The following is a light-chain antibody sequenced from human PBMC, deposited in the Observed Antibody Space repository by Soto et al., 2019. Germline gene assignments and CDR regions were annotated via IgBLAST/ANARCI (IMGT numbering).Light chain of an antibody. CDR1: RSNIGSNT. Sequence: QSVLTQPPSASGTPGQTVTISCSGGRSNIGSNTVNWYQQLPGTAPKLLIYGNNQRPSGVPDRFSGLRSGTSASLAISGLRSEDEADYYCAICDDCLIGFYVFVAVNMVTV. V-gene: IGLV1-44*01. J-gene: IGLJ1*01. CDR2: GNN. CDR3: AICDDCLIGFYV.